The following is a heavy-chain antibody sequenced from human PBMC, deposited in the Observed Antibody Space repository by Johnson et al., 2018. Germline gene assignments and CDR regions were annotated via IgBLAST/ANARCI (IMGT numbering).Heavy chain of an antibody. CDR2: VKQDGSEK. Sequence: APGKGLEWVANVKQDGSEKYYVDSVKGRFTISRDNAKNSLYLQMNSLIAEDTAVYYCARDDCSSTSCYAGNYYYYMYVWGKGTTVTVSS. J-gene: IGHJ6*03. D-gene: IGHD2-2*01. V-gene: IGHV3-7*01. CDR3: ARDDCSSTSCYAGNYYYYMYV.